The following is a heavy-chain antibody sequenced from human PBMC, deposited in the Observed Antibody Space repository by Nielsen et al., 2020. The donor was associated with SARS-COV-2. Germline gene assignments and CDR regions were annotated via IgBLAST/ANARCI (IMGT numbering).Heavy chain of an antibody. CDR2: IYSGGST. V-gene: IGHV3-66*01. D-gene: IGHD1-26*01. CDR1: GFTVSSNY. J-gene: IGHJ4*02. Sequence: GGSLRLSCAASGFTVSSNYMSWVRQAPGKGLEWVSVIYSGGSTYYADSVKGRFTISRDNSKNTLYLQMNSLRAEDTAVYYCARTQVGATPYFDYWGQGTLVTSPQ. CDR3: ARTQVGATPYFDY.